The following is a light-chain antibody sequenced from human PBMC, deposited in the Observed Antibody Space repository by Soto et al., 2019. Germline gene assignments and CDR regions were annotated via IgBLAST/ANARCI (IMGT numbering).Light chain of an antibody. CDR2: DAS. CDR1: QSVSTY. V-gene: IGKV3-11*01. J-gene: IGKJ5*01. Sequence: EIVLTQSPDTLSLSPGERATLSCRASQSVSTYLAWYQQKPGQAPRLLIYDASNRATGIPARFSGSGSGTDFTLTITPLEPEDFAVYFCQQYDTSPITFGQGTRLEIK. CDR3: QQYDTSPIT.